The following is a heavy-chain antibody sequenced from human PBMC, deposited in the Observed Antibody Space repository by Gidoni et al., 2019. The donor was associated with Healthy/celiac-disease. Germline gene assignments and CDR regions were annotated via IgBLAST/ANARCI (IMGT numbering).Heavy chain of an antibody. CDR1: GFTFEDYT. CDR3: AKGLSGSPGY. V-gene: IGHV3-43*02. J-gene: IGHJ4*02. Sequence: VVQPGGSLRLSCTASGFTFEDYTMHWVRQAPGKGLEWVSLLSGAGGSTYYADSVKGRFTISRDNSKNSLYLQMNSLRTEDTALYYCAKGLSGSPGYWCQGTLVTVSS. D-gene: IGHD1-26*01. CDR2: LSGAGGST.